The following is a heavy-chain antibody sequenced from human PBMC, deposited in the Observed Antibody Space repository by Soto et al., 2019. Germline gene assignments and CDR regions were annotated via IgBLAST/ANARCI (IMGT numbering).Heavy chain of an antibody. Sequence: EVQLLESGGGLVQPGGSLRLSCAASGFTFSSYAMSWVRQAPGKGLEWVSAISGSGGSTYYADSVKGRFTISGDNSKNTLYLQMNSLRAEDTAVYYCAKTIWFGELLYYFDYWGQGTLVTVSS. V-gene: IGHV3-23*01. J-gene: IGHJ4*02. CDR2: ISGSGGST. CDR1: GFTFSSYA. CDR3: AKTIWFGELLYYFDY. D-gene: IGHD3-10*01.